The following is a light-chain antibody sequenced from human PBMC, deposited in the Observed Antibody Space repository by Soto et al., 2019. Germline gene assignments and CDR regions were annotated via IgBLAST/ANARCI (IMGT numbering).Light chain of an antibody. Sequence: QSALTQPRSVSGSPGQSVTISCTGTSSDVGGYNYVSWYQQHPGKAPRLIIYDVSQRPSGVPDRFSGSKSGNTASLTISGLQAEDEADYSCSSSTDSYPLVFGTGTKLTVL. CDR1: SSDVGGYNY. J-gene: IGLJ1*01. V-gene: IGLV2-11*01. CDR3: SSSTDSYPLV. CDR2: DVS.